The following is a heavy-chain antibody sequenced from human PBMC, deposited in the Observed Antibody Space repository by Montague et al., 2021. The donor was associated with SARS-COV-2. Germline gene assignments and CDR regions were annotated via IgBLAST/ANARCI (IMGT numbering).Heavy chain of an antibody. Sequence: CAISGDSVGSNIATWNWIRQSPARGLEWLGRTYYRSKWYNDYAESVKSRITIDPDTSKHQFSLHLNSVTPEDTAVYYCARIPVGSKYYFDFWGQGTLVTVSS. D-gene: IGHD2-2*01. V-gene: IGHV6-1*01. CDR3: ARIPVGSKYYFDF. CDR1: GDSVGSNIAT. CDR2: TYYRSKWYN. J-gene: IGHJ4*02.